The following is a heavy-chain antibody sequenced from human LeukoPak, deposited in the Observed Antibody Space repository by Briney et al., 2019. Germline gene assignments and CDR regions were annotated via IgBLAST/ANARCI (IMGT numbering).Heavy chain of an antibody. D-gene: IGHD3-3*01. CDR3: AKSRSGYYILED. V-gene: IGHV3-23*01. CDR1: VFPFSRYS. CDR2: ISGSGGST. J-gene: IGHJ4*02. Sequence: PGGSLRLSCTTSVFPFSRYSMNWVRQAPGKGLEWVSAISGSGGSTYYADSVKGRFTISRDNSKNTLYLQMNSLRAEDTALYYCAKSRSGYYILEDWGQGTLVTVSS.